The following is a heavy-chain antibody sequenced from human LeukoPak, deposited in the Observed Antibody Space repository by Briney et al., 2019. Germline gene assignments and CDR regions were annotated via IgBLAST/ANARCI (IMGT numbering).Heavy chain of an antibody. CDR1: GYTFTAYY. Sequence: ASVKVSCKASGYTFTAYYLHWVRQAPGQGLEWMGWISPKSGGTYYAQNFQGRVTMTRDTSISTAYMELRSLRSDDTAVYYCARDSDFWSGPGIRFDPWGQGTLVTVPS. CDR3: ARDSDFWSGPGIRFDP. CDR2: ISPKSGGT. D-gene: IGHD3-3*01. J-gene: IGHJ5*02. V-gene: IGHV1-2*02.